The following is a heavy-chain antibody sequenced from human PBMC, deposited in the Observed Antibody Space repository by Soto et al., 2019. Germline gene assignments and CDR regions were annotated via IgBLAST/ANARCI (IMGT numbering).Heavy chain of an antibody. CDR2: IYYSGST. D-gene: IGHD3-10*01. CDR3: ARSDVVLWFGDLKGNWFAH. CDR1: GGSISSYY. Sequence: QVQLQESGPGLVKPSETLSLTCTVSGGSISSYYWSWIRQPPGKGLEWNGYIYYSGSTNYNPSLKSRVTISVDTSKNQSSLKLNSVTAADTAVYYCARSDVVLWFGDLKGNWFAHWGQGTLVTVSS. J-gene: IGHJ5*02. V-gene: IGHV4-59*08.